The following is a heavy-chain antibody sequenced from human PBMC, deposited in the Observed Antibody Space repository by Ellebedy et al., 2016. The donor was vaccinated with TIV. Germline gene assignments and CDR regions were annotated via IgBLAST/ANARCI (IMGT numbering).Heavy chain of an antibody. CDR2: VIPILGRP. CDR1: GGTFSSYG. CDR3: ATDSRYSYGYRFNF. V-gene: IGHV1-69*04. D-gene: IGHD5-18*01. J-gene: IGHJ4*02. Sequence: ASVKVSCKASGGTFSSYGINWVRQAPGQGLEWMGRVIPILGRPDYAQTFQGRVTIYADKSTGTPYLELSTLRSEDTAVYYCATDSRYSYGYRFNFWGQGTLVIVSS.